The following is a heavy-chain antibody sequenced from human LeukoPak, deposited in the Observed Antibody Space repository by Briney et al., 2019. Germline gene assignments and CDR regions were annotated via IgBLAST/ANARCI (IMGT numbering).Heavy chain of an antibody. CDR1: GYTFTSYY. J-gene: IGHJ4*02. V-gene: IGHV1-46*01. CDR3: ARAPDYDFWSGSSYYFDY. Sequence: GASVKVSCKASGYTFTSYYVHWVRQAPGQGLEWMGIINPSGGSTSYAQKFQGRVTMTRDTSTSTVYMELSSLRSEDTAVYYCARAPDYDFWSGSSYYFDYWGQGTLVTVSS. D-gene: IGHD3-3*01. CDR2: INPSGGST.